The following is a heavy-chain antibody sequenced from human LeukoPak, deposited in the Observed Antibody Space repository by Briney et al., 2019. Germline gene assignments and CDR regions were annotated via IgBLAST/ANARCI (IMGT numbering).Heavy chain of an antibody. CDR2: IRFDASNI. Sequence: PGGSLRLSCAASGFTFNRYGMHWVHQAPGKGLEWVAFIRFDASNIYYADSVKGRFTISRDNSKNTLYLQMNSLRAEDAAVYYCAKDYGLTGTGGAWLDPWGQGTLVTVSS. CDR3: AKDYGLTGTGGAWLDP. D-gene: IGHD1-20*01. J-gene: IGHJ5*02. V-gene: IGHV3-30*02. CDR1: GFTFNRYG.